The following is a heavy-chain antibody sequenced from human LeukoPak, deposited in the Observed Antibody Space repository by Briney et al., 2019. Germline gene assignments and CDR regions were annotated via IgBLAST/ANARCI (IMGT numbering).Heavy chain of an antibody. D-gene: IGHD6-13*01. J-gene: IGHJ4*02. CDR3: ARDSSSWSFDY. CDR1: GFTFSDYY. Sequence: GGSLRLSCAASGFTFSDYYMSWIRQAPGKGLEWVSYISSSSSCTNYADSVKGRFTISRDNAKNSLYLQMNSLRAEDTAVYYCARDSSSWSFDYWGQGTLVTVSS. CDR2: ISSSSSCT. V-gene: IGHV3-11*05.